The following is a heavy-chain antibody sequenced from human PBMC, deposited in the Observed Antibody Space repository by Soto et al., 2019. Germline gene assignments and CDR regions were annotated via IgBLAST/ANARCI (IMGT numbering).Heavy chain of an antibody. Sequence: PSETLSLTCTVSGGPIGSHYWSWIRQPPGKGLEWIGNIYYSGSTNYNPSLKSRVTISVDTSKNQFSLKLTSVTAADTAVYYCARQRYFDYWGHGTLVTVSS. CDR3: ARQRYFDY. CDR1: GGPIGSHY. J-gene: IGHJ4*01. D-gene: IGHD3-9*01. V-gene: IGHV4-59*08. CDR2: IYYSGST.